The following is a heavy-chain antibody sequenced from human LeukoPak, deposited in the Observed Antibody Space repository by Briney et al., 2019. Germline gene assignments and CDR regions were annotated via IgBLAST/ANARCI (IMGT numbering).Heavy chain of an antibody. J-gene: IGHJ5*02. CDR1: GGSISSSSYY. CDR2: IYYSGST. Sequence: PSETLSLTCTVSGGSISSSSYYWGWIRQPPGKGLEWIGSIYYSGSTYYNPSLKSRVTISVDTSKNQFSLKLSSVTAADTAVYYCARDDPRVAVVDNNWFDPWGQGTLVTVSS. V-gene: IGHV4-39*07. CDR3: ARDDPRVAVVDNNWFDP. D-gene: IGHD6-19*01.